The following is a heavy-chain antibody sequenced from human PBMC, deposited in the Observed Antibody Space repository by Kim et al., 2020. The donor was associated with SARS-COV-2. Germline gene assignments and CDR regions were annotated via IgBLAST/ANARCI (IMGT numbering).Heavy chain of an antibody. CDR3: ARDGGKYSSGYNY. D-gene: IGHD6-19*01. Sequence: GGSLRLSCAASGFTVSSNYMSWVRQAPGKGLEWVSVIYSGGSTYYADSVKGRFTISRHNSKNTLYLQMNSLRAEDTAVYYCARDGGKYSSGYNYWGQGTLVTVSS. J-gene: IGHJ4*02. CDR2: IYSGGST. CDR1: GFTVSSNY. V-gene: IGHV3-53*04.